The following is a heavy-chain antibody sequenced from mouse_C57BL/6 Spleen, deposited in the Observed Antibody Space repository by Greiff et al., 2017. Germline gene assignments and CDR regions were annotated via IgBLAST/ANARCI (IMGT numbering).Heavy chain of an antibody. J-gene: IGHJ1*03. CDR2: ISYDGSN. V-gene: IGHV3-6*01. D-gene: IGHD2-1*01. Sequence: EVKLMESGPGLVKPSQSLSLTCSVTGYSITSGYYWNWIRQFPGNKLEWMGYISYDGSNNYNPSLKNRISITRDTSKNQFFLKFKSVTTEDTATCDCARRGNYWYFDDWGTGTTVTVSS. CDR1: GYSITSGYY. CDR3: ARRGNYWYFDD.